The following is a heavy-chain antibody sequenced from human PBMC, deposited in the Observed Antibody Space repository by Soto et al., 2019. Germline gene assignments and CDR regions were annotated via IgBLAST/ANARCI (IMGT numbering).Heavy chain of an antibody. CDR2: IKSKTDGGTT. CDR1: GFTFSNAW. D-gene: IGHD3-10*01. Sequence: GGSLRLSCAASGFTFSNAWMSWVRQAPGKGLEWVGRIKSKTDGGTTDYAAPVKGRFTISRDDSKNTLYLQMNSLKTEDTAVYYCTSEENGSGSYYNSVYYMDVWGKGTTVTVSS. CDR3: TSEENGSGSYYNSVYYMDV. J-gene: IGHJ6*03. V-gene: IGHV3-15*01.